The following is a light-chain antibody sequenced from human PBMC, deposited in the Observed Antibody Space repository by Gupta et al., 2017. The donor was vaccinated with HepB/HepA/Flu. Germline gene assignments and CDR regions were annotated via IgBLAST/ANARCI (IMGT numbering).Light chain of an antibody. CDR2: GNS. V-gene: IGLV1-40*01. J-gene: IGLJ2*01. CDR3: QSYDSSLSVV. Sequence: QSVLTQPPSVSGAPGQRVTISCTGSSSTFGAGFVVHWYQQLPGSAPKLLIYGNSNRPSGVPDRFSGSKSGPSASLAITGLQAEDEADYYCQSYDSSLSVVFGGGTKLTVL. CDR1: SSTFGAGFV.